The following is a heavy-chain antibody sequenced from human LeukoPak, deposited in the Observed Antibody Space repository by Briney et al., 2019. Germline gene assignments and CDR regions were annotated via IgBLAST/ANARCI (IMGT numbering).Heavy chain of an antibody. D-gene: IGHD3-10*01. V-gene: IGHV4-34*01. J-gene: IGHJ3*02. CDR3: ARHSDYYDAFDI. Sequence: SETLSLTCAAYGGSFSGYYWSWIRQPPGKGLEWIGEINHSGSTNYNPSLKSRVTISVDTSKNQFSLKLSSVAAADTAVYYCARHSDYYDAFDIWGQGTMVTVSS. CDR1: GGSFSGYY. CDR2: INHSGST.